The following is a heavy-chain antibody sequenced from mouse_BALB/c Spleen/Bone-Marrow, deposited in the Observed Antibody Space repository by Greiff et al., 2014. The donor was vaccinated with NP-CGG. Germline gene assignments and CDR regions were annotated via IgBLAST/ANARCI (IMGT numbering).Heavy chain of an antibody. J-gene: IGHJ2*01. CDR3: ATRFITTAGY. CDR2: IYPYNGGT. CDR1: GYTFTDYN. D-gene: IGHD1-2*01. Sequence: EVQLQESGPELVKPGASVKISCKASGYTFTDYNMHWVKQSHGKSLEWIGYIYPYNGGTGYNQKFKSKATLTVDNSSSPAYMELRSLTSEDSAVYYCATRFITTAGYWGQGTTLTVSS. V-gene: IGHV1S29*02.